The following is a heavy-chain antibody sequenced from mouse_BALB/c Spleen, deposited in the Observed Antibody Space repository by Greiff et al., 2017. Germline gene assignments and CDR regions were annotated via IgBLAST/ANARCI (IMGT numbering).Heavy chain of an antibody. J-gene: IGHJ4*01. CDR3: ARIYLYAMDY. CDR1: GFTFSSYA. D-gene: IGHD1-1*01. CDR2: ISSGGST. V-gene: IGHV5-6-5*01. Sequence: EVMLVESGGGLVKPGGSLKLSCAASGFTFSSYAMSWVRQTPEKRLEWVASISSGGSTYYPDSVKGRFTISRDNARNILYLQISSLRSEDTAMYYCARIYLYAMDYWGQGTSVTVSS.